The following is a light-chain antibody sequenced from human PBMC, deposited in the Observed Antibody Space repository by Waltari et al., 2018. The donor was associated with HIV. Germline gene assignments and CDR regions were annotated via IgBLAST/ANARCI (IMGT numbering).Light chain of an antibody. CDR2: PNS. CDR1: KSNIGAGHD. V-gene: IGLV1-40*01. J-gene: IGLJ3*02. CDR3: RSASIRLHGFWG. Sequence: QSLLTQPPSVSATPGQRLTISCTGTKSNIGAGHDVHWYRQLPGTAPSVLKFPNSNRPSGSPTGISGPNSTASASLAITGLLAEDGVYYYGRSASIRLHGFWGFGGGTKVTVL.